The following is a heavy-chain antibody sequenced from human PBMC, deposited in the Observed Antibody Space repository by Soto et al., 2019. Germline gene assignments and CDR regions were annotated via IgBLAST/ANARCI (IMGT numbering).Heavy chain of an antibody. D-gene: IGHD6-6*01. CDR2: INPNSGGT. CDR3: ARGPYSSSHYYYYGMDV. Sequence: GASVKVSCKASGYTFTGYYMHWVRQAPGQGREWMGWINPNSGGTNYAQKFQGWATMTRDTSISTAYMELSRLRSDDTAVYYCARGPYSSSHYYYYGMDVWGQGXTVTV. CDR1: GYTFTGYY. J-gene: IGHJ6*02. V-gene: IGHV1-2*04.